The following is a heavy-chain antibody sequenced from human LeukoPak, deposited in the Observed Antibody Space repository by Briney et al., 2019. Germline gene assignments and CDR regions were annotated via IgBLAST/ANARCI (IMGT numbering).Heavy chain of an antibody. D-gene: IGHD2-2*01. J-gene: IGHJ4*02. V-gene: IGHV3-30*02. CDR3: AKDPPRYCSSTSCPPGDY. Sequence: GGSLRLSCAASGFTFSSYGMHWVRQAPGKGLEWVAFIRYDGSNKYYADSVKGRFTISRDNSKNTLYLQMNSLRAEDTAVYYCAKDPPRYCSSTSCPPGDYWGQGTLVTVSS. CDR2: IRYDGSNK. CDR1: GFTFSSYG.